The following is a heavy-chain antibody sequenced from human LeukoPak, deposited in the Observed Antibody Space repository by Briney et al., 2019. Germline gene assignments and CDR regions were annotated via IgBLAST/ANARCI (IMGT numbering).Heavy chain of an antibody. J-gene: IGHJ6*02. CDR2: IKSDGSTT. CDR1: GFTFSSNW. CDR3: ARELGV. Sequence: GGSLRLSCAASGFTFSSNWMHWVRQAPGKGLVWVSRIKSDGSTTDYADSVKGRFTISRDNAKNTLYLQMSGLRAEDTAMYYCARELGVWGQGTTVTVSS. V-gene: IGHV3-74*01. D-gene: IGHD7-27*01.